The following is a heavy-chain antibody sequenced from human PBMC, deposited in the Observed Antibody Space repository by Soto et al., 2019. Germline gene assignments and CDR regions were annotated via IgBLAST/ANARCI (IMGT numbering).Heavy chain of an antibody. V-gene: IGHV3-48*02. CDR3: ARDDSRWRFLDLLLPYYYYGMDV. D-gene: IGHD3-3*01. CDR1: GFTFSSYS. Sequence: EVQLVESGGGLVQPGGSLRLSCAASGFTFSSYSMNWVRQAPGKGLAWVSYISSSSSTIYYADTVKGRSTISIDNAKNSQYLQMNSQRDDDTAVYYCARDDSRWRFLDLLLPYYYYGMDVWGQSTTVTVSS. CDR2: ISSSSSTI. J-gene: IGHJ6*02.